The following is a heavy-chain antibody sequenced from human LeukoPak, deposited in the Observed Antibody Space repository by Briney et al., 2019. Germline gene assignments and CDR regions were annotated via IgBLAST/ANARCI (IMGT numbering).Heavy chain of an antibody. D-gene: IGHD4-17*01. V-gene: IGHV3-30*18. CDR2: VSYDGNLQ. CDR1: GFTFTTYS. Sequence: GGSLRLSCEASGFTFTTYSMTWVRQAPGKGLEWVAAVSYDGNLQHYADAVKGRFTVSRDNSKNTVFLQINSLRTDDSAVYWCVKVYPTVTTSSVLGSWGQGTLVTVSS. CDR3: VKVYPTVTTSSVLGS. J-gene: IGHJ4*02.